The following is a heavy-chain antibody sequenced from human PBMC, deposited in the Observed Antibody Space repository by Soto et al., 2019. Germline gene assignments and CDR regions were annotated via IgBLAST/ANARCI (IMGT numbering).Heavy chain of an antibody. CDR3: ARVRGATVTSTYYYGMDV. CDR1: GGSISSGGYY. Sequence: SETLSLTCTVSGGSISSGGYYWSWIRQQPGKGLEWIGYIYYSGSTYYNPSLKSRVTISVDTSKNQFSLKLSSVTAADTAVYYCARVRGATVTSTYYYGMDVWGQGTTVTFSS. CDR2: IYYSGST. J-gene: IGHJ6*02. D-gene: IGHD4-4*01. V-gene: IGHV4-31*03.